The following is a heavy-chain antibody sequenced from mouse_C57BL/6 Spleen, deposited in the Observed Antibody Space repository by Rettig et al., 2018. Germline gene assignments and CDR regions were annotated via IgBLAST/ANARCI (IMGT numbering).Heavy chain of an antibody. CDR2: IDPEDGDT. CDR3: TTPPFAY. J-gene: IGHJ3*01. V-gene: IGHV14-1*01. Sequence: PEQGLEWIGRIDPEDGDTEYAPKFQGKATMTADTSSNTAYLQLSSLTSEDTAVYYCTTPPFAYWGQGTLVTVSA.